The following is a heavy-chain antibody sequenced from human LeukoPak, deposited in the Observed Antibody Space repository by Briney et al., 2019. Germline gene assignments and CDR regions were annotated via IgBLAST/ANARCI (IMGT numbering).Heavy chain of an antibody. CDR2: ISGGTT. D-gene: IGHD6-19*01. CDR3: SRGSGWLSVY. J-gene: IGHJ4*02. V-gene: IGHV3-49*03. Sequence: GGSLRLSCTASGFTFGDYLMSWFRQAPGKGLEWIGFISGGTTEYAASVKGRFTISRDDSTSIAYLQMNSLTTEDTVVYYCSRGSGWLSVYWGQGTLVTVSS. CDR1: GFTFGDYL.